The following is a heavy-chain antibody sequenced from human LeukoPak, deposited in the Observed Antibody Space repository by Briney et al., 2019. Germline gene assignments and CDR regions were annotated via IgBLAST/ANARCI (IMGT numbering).Heavy chain of an antibody. CDR1: GGTFSSYA. D-gene: IGHD4-17*01. J-gene: IGHJ4*02. V-gene: IGHV1-69*13. CDR2: IIPIFGTA. CDR3: ARDSRDYGDYFYFDY. Sequence: ASVKVSCKASGGTFSSYAISWVRQAPGQGLEWMGGIIPIFGTANYAQKFQGRVTITADESTSTAYMELSSLRSEGTAVYYCARDSRDYGDYFYFDYWGQGTLVTVSS.